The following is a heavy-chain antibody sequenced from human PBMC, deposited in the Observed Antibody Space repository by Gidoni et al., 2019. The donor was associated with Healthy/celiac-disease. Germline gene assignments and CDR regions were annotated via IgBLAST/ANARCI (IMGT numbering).Heavy chain of an antibody. CDR1: GYTFTGYY. CDR2: INPNSGGT. Sequence: QVQLVQSGAEVKKPGASVKVSCKASGYTFTGYYMHWVRQAPGQGLEWMGWINPNSGGTNYAQKFQGRVTMTRDTSISTAYMELSRLRSDDTAVYYCVVAERHYYYYYGMDVWGQGTTVTVSS. V-gene: IGHV1-2*02. J-gene: IGHJ6*02. CDR3: VVAERHYYYYYGMDV. D-gene: IGHD2-15*01.